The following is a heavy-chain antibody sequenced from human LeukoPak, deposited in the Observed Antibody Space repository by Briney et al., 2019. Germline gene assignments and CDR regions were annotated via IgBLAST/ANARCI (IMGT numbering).Heavy chain of an antibody. CDR3: TRRSGASPSGDFDY. CDR1: GFTFSGSA. D-gene: IGHD1-26*01. Sequence: PGGSLRLSCAASGFTFSGSAMHWVRQTSGKGLEWVGYIRSKTHNYATLYAASVKGRFTISRDDSKNTAYLQMNSLKTEDTAVYYCTRRSGASPSGDFDYWGQGTLVTVSS. V-gene: IGHV3-73*01. J-gene: IGHJ4*02. CDR2: IRSKTHNYAT.